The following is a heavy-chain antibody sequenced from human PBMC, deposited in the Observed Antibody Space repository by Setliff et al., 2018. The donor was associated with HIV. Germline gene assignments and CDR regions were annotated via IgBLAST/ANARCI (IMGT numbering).Heavy chain of an antibody. CDR3: VRAYYDILTGSYGITGIDY. CDR1: GFTFSSYE. J-gene: IGHJ4*02. V-gene: IGHV3-48*03. Sequence: GGSLRLSCAASGFTFSSYEMNWVRQAPGKGLEWVSYISSSGSTIYYADSVKGRFTISRNNAKNSLYLQMNSLRAEDTAVYYCVRAYYDILTGSYGITGIDYWGQGTLVTVSS. D-gene: IGHD3-9*01. CDR2: ISSSGSTI.